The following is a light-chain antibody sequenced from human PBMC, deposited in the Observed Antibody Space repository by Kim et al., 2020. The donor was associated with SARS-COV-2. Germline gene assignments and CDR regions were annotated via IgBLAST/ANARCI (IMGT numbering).Light chain of an antibody. Sequence: QSVLTQPPSASGTPGQRVTISCSGSSSNIGSDYVYWYQQLPGTAPKLLIYRNNQRPSGVPDRFSGSKSGTSASLAISELRSEDEADYYCASWDDSLVFGGGTKVTVL. V-gene: IGLV1-47*01. CDR2: RNN. J-gene: IGLJ2*01. CDR1: SSNIGSDY. CDR3: ASWDDSLV.